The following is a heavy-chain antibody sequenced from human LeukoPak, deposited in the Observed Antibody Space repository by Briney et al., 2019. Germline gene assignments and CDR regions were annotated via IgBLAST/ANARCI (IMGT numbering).Heavy chain of an antibody. Sequence: GGSLRFSCAASGFTFSSYEMNWVRQAPGKGLEWVSYISSSGSTIYYADSVKGRFTISRDNAKNSLYLQMNSLRAEDTAVYYCARGRGVTYYFDYWGQGTLVTVSS. D-gene: IGHD4-23*01. CDR2: ISSSGSTI. CDR3: ARGRGVTYYFDY. V-gene: IGHV3-48*03. J-gene: IGHJ4*02. CDR1: GFTFSSYE.